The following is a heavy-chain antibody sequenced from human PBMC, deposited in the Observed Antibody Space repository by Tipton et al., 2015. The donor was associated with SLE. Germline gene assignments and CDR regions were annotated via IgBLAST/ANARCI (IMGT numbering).Heavy chain of an antibody. CDR3: VRLRSKVLIDY. Sequence: TLSLTCPVSGGAISGYYWTWIRQSPGKELEWIGTIYYSGSTYYYPSLKSRITISVDTSKNQFSLEVRSVTAADTAVYYCVRLRSKVLIDYWGQGTLVTVSS. CDR2: IYYSGST. V-gene: IGHV4-59*12. J-gene: IGHJ4*02. D-gene: IGHD2-8*01. CDR1: GGAISGYY.